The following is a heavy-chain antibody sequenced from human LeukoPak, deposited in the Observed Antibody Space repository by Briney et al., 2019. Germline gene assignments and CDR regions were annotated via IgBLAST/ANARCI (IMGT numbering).Heavy chain of an antibody. V-gene: IGHV3-21*01. D-gene: IGHD6-19*01. CDR2: ISSGSRYI. CDR1: GFTFTSFS. Sequence: GGSLRLSCAASGFTFTSFSMNWVRQAPGKGLEWVLSISSGSRYIYYADSVKGRFTISRDNAKNSLYLQMNSLRAEDTAVYYCARVVRDEYTSGWYPIGYWGQGTLVTVSS. J-gene: IGHJ4*02. CDR3: ARVVRDEYTSGWYPIGY.